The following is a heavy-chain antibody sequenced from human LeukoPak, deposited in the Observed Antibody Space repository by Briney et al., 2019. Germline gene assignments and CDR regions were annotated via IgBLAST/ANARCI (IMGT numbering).Heavy chain of an antibody. CDR2: ISSSGSTI. CDR1: GFTFSSYE. D-gene: IGHD2-2*02. J-gene: IGHJ6*03. V-gene: IGHV3-48*03. CDR3: ARDFNDCSSTSCYKGWVDYMDV. Sequence: GGSLRLSCAASGFTFSSYEVNWVRQAPGKGLEWVSYISSSGSTIYYADSVKGRFTISRDNAKNSLYLQMNSLRAEDTAVYYCARDFNDCSSTSCYKGWVDYMDVWGKGTTVTVSS.